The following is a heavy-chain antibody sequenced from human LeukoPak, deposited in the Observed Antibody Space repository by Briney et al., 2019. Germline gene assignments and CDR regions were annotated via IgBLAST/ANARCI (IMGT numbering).Heavy chain of an antibody. D-gene: IGHD3-3*01. CDR2: INHSGST. V-gene: IGHV4-34*01. J-gene: IGHJ5*02. CDR3: ARGRLVLRFLEWFHTDNWFDP. Sequence: PSETLSLTCAVYGGSFSGHYWSWVRQPPGKGLEWIGEINHSGSTNYNPSLKSRVTISVDTSKNQFSLKLSSVTAADTAVYYCARGRLVLRFLEWFHTDNWFDPWGQGTLVTVSS. CDR1: GGSFSGHY.